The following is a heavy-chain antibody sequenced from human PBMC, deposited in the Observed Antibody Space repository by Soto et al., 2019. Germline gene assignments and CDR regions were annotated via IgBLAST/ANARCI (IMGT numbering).Heavy chain of an antibody. CDR1: GFSFNNFG. D-gene: IGHD6-6*01. CDR3: AKDPEYRTSSLRNYFEY. Sequence: LRLSCAASGFSFNNFGIHWVRQAPGKGLEWVTVISDDGSIKYYVDSVKGRFAISRDNSKNTVDLQMNSLRAEDTAMYYCAKDPEYRTSSLRNYFEYWGQGTPVTVSS. J-gene: IGHJ4*02. CDR2: ISDDGSIK. V-gene: IGHV3-30*18.